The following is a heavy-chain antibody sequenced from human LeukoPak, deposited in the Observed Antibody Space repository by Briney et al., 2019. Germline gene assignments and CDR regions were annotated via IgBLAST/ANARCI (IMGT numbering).Heavy chain of an antibody. CDR3: ARGYGSGKYDV. J-gene: IGHJ6*04. CDR2: IYYSGST. D-gene: IGHD3-10*01. V-gene: IGHV4-59*01. CDR1: GGSISSYY. Sequence: SETLSLTCTVSGGSISSYYWSWIRQPPGKGLEWIGYIYYSGSTNYNPSLKSRVTVSVDTSNNQFSLKLNSMTAADTAVYYCARGYGSGKYDVWGKGITVTVSS.